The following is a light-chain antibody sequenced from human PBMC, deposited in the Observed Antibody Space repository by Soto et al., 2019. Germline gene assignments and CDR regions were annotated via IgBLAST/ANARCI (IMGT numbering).Light chain of an antibody. CDR1: SSDVGGSNY. J-gene: IGLJ2*01. V-gene: IGLV2-14*01. CDR2: EVS. CDR3: SSHTNSRVI. Sequence: QSALIQPASVSGSPGQSITISCTGTSSDVGGSNYVSWYQHHPHRAPKLLIYEVSYRPSGVSNRFSGSKSGNMASLTISGLQAEDEADYYCSSHTNSRVIFGGGTKLTVL.